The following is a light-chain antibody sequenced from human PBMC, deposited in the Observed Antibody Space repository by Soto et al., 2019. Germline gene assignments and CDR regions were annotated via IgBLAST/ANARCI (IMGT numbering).Light chain of an antibody. Sequence: QSVLTQPASVSGSPGQSITISCTASDSDVGGYNYVSWYQQHPGKVPKLMIYEVSNRPSGVSDRFSGSKTGNTAALTISGLQAEDEAHYYCSSYTPISTLFGGGTKVTVL. CDR3: SSYTPISTL. CDR2: EVS. CDR1: DSDVGGYNY. V-gene: IGLV2-14*01. J-gene: IGLJ2*01.